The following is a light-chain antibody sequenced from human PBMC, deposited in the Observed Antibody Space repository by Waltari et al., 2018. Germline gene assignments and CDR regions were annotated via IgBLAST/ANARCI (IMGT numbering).Light chain of an antibody. CDR2: DVN. V-gene: IGLV2-14*03. CDR1: SSDAGAYDY. CDR3: ASFAGSNTL. Sequence: QSALAQPASVSGSPGQSITISCTGTSSDAGAYDYVSWYQHHPGRAPRLIIYDVNKRPSGVSNRFSGSKSGNTASLTVFGLQTEDEADYYCASFAGSNTLFGGGTKLTVL. J-gene: IGLJ2*01.